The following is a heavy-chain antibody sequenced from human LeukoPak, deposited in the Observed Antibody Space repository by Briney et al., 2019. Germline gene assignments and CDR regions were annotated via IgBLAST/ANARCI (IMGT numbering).Heavy chain of an antibody. CDR3: AKDHGAGSDWYADY. J-gene: IGHJ4*02. CDR1: GGTFSSYA. CDR2: IIPILGIA. D-gene: IGHD6-19*01. V-gene: IGHV1-69*04. Sequence: SVKVSCKASGGTFSSYAISWVRQAPGQGLEWMGRIIPILGIANYAQKFQGRVTITADKSTSTAYMELSSLRSEDTAVYYCAKDHGAGSDWYADYWGQGTLVTVSS.